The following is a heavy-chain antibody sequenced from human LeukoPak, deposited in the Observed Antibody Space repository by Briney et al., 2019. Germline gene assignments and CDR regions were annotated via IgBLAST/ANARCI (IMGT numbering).Heavy chain of an antibody. J-gene: IGHJ4*02. V-gene: IGHV4-59*08. CDR1: GGSISSLY. CDR3: ARHRAYSSASPFDY. CDR2: IYYTGST. D-gene: IGHD6-6*01. Sequence: WETLALTCSVSGGSISSLYWSWIRQPPGRGLEWIGCIYYTGSTNYNPSLKSRVTIFVDMSKNQFSLRLSSVTAADTALYYCARHRAYSSASPFDYRGQVALVTVSS.